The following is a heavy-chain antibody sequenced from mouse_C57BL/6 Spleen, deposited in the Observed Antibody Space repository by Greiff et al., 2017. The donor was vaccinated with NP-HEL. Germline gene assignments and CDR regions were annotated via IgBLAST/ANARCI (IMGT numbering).Heavy chain of an antibody. CDR2: IDPSDSET. CDR1: GYTFTSYW. Sequence: QVQLQQPGAELVRPGSSVKLSCKASGYTFTSYWMDWVKQRPGQGLEWIGNIDPSDSETHYNQKFKDKATLTVDKSSSTAYMQLSSLTSEDSAVYYCARSDTTVPFAYWGQGTLVTVSA. V-gene: IGHV1-61*01. D-gene: IGHD1-1*01. CDR3: ARSDTTVPFAY. J-gene: IGHJ3*01.